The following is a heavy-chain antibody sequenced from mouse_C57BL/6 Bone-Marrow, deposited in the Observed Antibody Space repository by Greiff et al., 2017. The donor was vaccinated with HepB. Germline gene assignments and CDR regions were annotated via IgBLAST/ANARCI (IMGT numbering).Heavy chain of an antibody. CDR1: GYTFTGYW. CDR2: MLPGSGST. D-gene: IGHD1-1*01. J-gene: IGHJ3*01. CDR3: ARRRGSYGSSRGAWFAY. Sequence: VQLQQSGAELMKPGASVKLSCKATGYTFTGYWIEWVKQRPGHGLEWIGEMLPGSGSTNYNEKFKGKATFTADTSSNTAYMKLSSLTTEDSAIYYCARRRGSYGSSRGAWFAYWGQGTLVTVSA. V-gene: IGHV1-9*01.